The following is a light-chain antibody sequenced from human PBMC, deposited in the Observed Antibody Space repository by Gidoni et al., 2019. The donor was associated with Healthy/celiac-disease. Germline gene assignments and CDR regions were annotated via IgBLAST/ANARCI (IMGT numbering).Light chain of an antibody. CDR3: QQYYSTPQT. J-gene: IGKJ1*01. V-gene: IGKV4-1*01. CDR2: GAS. CDR1: KSVLYSSNNKSY. Sequence: IVMTQSPDSLAVSLGEKATLHCKSSKSVLYSSNNKSYLAWYQQKPGQPPKLLIYGASTRETGVPERFSGSGSGTDFTLTISSLQAEDVAVYYCQQYYSTPQTFGQXTKVEIK.